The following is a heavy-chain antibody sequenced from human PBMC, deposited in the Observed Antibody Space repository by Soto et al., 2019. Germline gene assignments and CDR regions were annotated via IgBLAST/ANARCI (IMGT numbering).Heavy chain of an antibody. V-gene: IGHV5-10-1*01. CDR3: ARHSARDYYDSSGYYYYYGMDV. CDR1: GYSFTSYW. D-gene: IGHD3-22*01. J-gene: IGHJ6*02. Sequence: GESLKISCKGSGYSFTSYWISWVRQMPGKGLEWMGRIDPSDSYTNYSPSFQGHVTISADKSISTAYLQRSSLKASDTAMYYCARHSARDYYDSSGYYYYYGMDVWGQGTTVTVSS. CDR2: IDPSDSYT.